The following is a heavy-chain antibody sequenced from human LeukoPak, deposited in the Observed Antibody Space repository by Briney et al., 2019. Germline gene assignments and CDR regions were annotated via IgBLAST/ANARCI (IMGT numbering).Heavy chain of an antibody. V-gene: IGHV4-59*01. D-gene: IGHD1-26*01. CDR1: GGSISSYY. CDR2: IYYSGST. Sequence: PSETLSLTCTVSGGSISSYYWSWLRQPPGKGLEGIGYIYYSGSTNYNPSLKSRVTISVDTSKNQFSLKLSSVTAADTAVYYCARVGWELLRDAFDIWGQGTMVTVSS. CDR3: ARVGWELLRDAFDI. J-gene: IGHJ3*02.